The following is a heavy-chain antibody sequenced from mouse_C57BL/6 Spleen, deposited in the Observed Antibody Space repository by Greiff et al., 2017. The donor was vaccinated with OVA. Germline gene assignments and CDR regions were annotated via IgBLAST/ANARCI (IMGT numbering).Heavy chain of an antibody. D-gene: IGHD2-4*01. CDR2: IRSKSNNYAT. J-gene: IGHJ2*01. CDR1: GFSFNTYA. V-gene: IGHV10-1*01. Sequence: EVQLVESGGGLVQPKGSLKLSCAASGFSFNTYAMNWVRQAPGKGLEWVARIRSKSNNYATYYADSVKDRFTISRDDSESMLYLQMNNLKTEDTAMYYCVRQDDYEGFDYWGQGTTLTVSS. CDR3: VRQDDYEGFDY.